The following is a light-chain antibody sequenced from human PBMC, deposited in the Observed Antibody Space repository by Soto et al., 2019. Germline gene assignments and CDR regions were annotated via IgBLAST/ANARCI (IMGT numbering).Light chain of an antibody. V-gene: IGKV3-20*01. J-gene: IGKJ4*01. CDR3: QQYGRSPST. Sequence: EIVLTQSPCTLSLSPGERATLSCRASQSVSSSYLAWYQQKPGQAPRLLIYGASSRATGIPDRFSGSGSGTDFTLTISRLEPEDFAVYYCQQYGRSPSTFGGGTKVEIK. CDR1: QSVSSSY. CDR2: GAS.